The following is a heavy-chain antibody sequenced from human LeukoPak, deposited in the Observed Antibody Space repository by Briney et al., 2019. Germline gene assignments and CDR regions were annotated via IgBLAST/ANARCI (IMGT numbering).Heavy chain of an antibody. Sequence: GGSLRLSCTASGFTFSDYAMYWVRQAPGKGLGWVAVISYDGSNKYYADSVKGRFTISRDNSKNTLYLQMNSLRSEDTALYYFARVQIKDAYNYDYFDYWGQGTLVTVSS. D-gene: IGHD5-24*01. J-gene: IGHJ4*02. V-gene: IGHV3-30*04. CDR3: ARVQIKDAYNYDYFDY. CDR1: GFTFSDYA. CDR2: ISYDGSNK.